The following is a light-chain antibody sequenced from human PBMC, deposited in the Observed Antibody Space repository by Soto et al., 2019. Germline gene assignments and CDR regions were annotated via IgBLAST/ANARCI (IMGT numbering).Light chain of an antibody. J-gene: IGLJ3*02. V-gene: IGLV2-14*01. CDR2: EVT. Sequence: QSALTQPASVSGSPGQSITISCTGTSSDIGSYNYVSWYQQHPGKAPKLMIYEVTNRPSGVSIRFSGSKSGSAASLTISGLQAEDEADYHCSSYSSVSHWVFGGGTKLTVL. CDR3: SSYSSVSHWV. CDR1: SSDIGSYNY.